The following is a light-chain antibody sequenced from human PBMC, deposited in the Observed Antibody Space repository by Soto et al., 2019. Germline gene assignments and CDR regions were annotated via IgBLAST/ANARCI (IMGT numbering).Light chain of an antibody. CDR3: QQYGGSPPT. CDR1: QSVSSNY. CDR2: GAS. J-gene: IGKJ1*01. V-gene: IGKV3-20*01. Sequence: IVLTQSTGTLSSSPGERATLSCRASQSVSSNYLAWYQRKPGQAPRLLIYGASNRATDIPYRFIGSGSGTDFTLTITRLEPDDFAMYYCQQYGGSPPTFGQGTKVEIK.